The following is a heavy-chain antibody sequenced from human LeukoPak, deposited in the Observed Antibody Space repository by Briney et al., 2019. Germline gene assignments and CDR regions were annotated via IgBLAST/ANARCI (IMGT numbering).Heavy chain of an antibody. J-gene: IGHJ4*02. CDR3: AREGVVGAYGYFDY. D-gene: IGHD2-15*01. CDR1: GGSFSGYY. V-gene: IGHV4-34*01. Sequence: SETLSLTCAVYGGSFSGYYWSWIRQPPGKGLEWIGEINHSGSTNYNPSLKSRVTISVDTSKNQFSLKLSSVTAADTAVYYCAREGVVGAYGYFDYWGQGTLVTVSS. CDR2: INHSGST.